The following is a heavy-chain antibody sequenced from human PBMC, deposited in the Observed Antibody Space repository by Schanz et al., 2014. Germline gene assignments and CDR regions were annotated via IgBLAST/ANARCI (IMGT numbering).Heavy chain of an antibody. V-gene: IGHV3-66*01. J-gene: IGHJ4*02. D-gene: IGHD1-26*01. CDR1: GFTVSSNY. CDR2: IYSGGGT. Sequence: EVQLVESGGGLVQPGGSLRLSCAASGFTVSSNYMSWVRQAPGKGLEWVSVIYSGGGTYYADSVKGRFTISRDNSKNTLYLQMNRLRAEDTAVYYCARVGIGSGSYFDCWGQGTLVTVSS. CDR3: ARVGIGSGSYFDC.